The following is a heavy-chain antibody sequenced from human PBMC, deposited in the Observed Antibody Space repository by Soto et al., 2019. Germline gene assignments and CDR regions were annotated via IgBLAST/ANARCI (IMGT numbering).Heavy chain of an antibody. Sequence: QVQLVESGGGVVQPGESLRLSCAASGFTFSAYVLHWVRQAPGKGLEWVANIWYDGNDQFYADSVKGRFTMSKDTSKNTLYLQMNSLGAEDRAVSYCARGSGGYNYWGQGTLVTVSS. V-gene: IGHV3-33*01. CDR2: IWYDGNDQ. CDR3: ARGSGGYNY. CDR1: GFTFSAYV. J-gene: IGHJ4*02. D-gene: IGHD6-19*01.